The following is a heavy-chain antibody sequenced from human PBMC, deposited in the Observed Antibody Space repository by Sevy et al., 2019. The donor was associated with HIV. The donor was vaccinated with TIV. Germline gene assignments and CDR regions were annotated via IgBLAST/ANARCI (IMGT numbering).Heavy chain of an antibody. J-gene: IGHJ5*02. CDR2: ISYDGSNK. CDR1: GFTFSSYG. V-gene: IGHV3-30*03. Sequence: GGSLRLSCAASGFTFSSYGMHWVRQAPGKGLEWVAVISYDGSNKYYADSVKGRFTSSRDNSKNTLYLQMNSLGAEDTAVYYCAISNWFDPWGQGTLVTVSS. CDR3: AISNWFDP.